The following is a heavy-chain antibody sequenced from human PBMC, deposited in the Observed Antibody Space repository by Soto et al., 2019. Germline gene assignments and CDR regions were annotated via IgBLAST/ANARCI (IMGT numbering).Heavy chain of an antibody. CDR2: IKSKDDGGTS. CDR1: GLSFSGAW. Sequence: GGSLRLSCVASGLSFSGAWMKWVRQAPGKGLEWVGRIKSKDDGGTSEAAPPVKGRFIVSRDDSKNTIYLQMNSLKTEDTAVYYCTTDPGPYSDYWGQGTLVTVSS. J-gene: IGHJ4*02. CDR3: TTDPGPYSDY. V-gene: IGHV3-15*05.